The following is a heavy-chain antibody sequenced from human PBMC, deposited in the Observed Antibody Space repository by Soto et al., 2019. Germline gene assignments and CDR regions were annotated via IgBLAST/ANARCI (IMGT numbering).Heavy chain of an antibody. Sequence: QVTLKESGPVLVKPTETLTLTCTVSGFSLSNARMGVSWIRQPPGKALEWLAHIFSNDEKSYSTSLKSRLTISKDTSKSQVVLTMNNMDPVDTATYYCARIRYYGSGSYYRGLVSSYYYGMDVWGQGTTVTVSS. V-gene: IGHV2-26*01. CDR2: IFSNDEK. CDR3: ARIRYYGSGSYYRGLVSSYYYGMDV. CDR1: GFSLSNARMG. J-gene: IGHJ6*02. D-gene: IGHD3-10*01.